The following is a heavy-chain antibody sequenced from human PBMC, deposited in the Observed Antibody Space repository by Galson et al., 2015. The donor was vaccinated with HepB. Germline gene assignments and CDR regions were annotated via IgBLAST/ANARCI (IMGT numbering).Heavy chain of an antibody. CDR1: GFSLSTSGVG. V-gene: IGHV2-5*02. CDR2: IYWDDDK. Sequence: PALVKPTQTLTLTCTFSGFSLSTSGVGVGWIRQPPGKALEWLALIYWDDDKRYSPSLKSRLTITKDTSKNQVVLTMTNMDPVDTATYYCAHKANYDYVWGSEFDPWGQGTLVTVSS. D-gene: IGHD3-16*01. J-gene: IGHJ5*02. CDR3: AHKANYDYVWGSEFDP.